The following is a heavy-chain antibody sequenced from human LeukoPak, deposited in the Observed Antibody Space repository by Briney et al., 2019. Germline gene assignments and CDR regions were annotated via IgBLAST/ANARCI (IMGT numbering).Heavy chain of an antibody. CDR3: ARLLEGEMATSNFDY. J-gene: IGHJ4*02. V-gene: IGHV4-39*01. CDR1: GGSISSSTYC. D-gene: IGHD5-24*01. Sequence: SETLSLTCTVSGGSISSSTYCWSWVRQPPGKGLEWIGCMYYSGSTYYSSSLKGRVTISLDTPKSQFSLRLNSVTASDTAVYYCARLLEGEMATSNFDYWGQGTLVTVSS. CDR2: MYYSGST.